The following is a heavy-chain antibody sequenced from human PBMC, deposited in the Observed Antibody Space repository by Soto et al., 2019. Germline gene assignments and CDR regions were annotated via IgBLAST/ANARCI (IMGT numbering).Heavy chain of an antibody. CDR3: ARGKWVQLWLLDY. V-gene: IGHV4-34*01. CDR2: INHSGST. J-gene: IGHJ4*02. Sequence: QVQLQQWGAGLLKPSETLSLTCAVYGGSFSGYYWSWIRQPPGKGLEWIGEINHSGSTNYNPSLKSRVTISVDTSKTQFSLKLSSVTAADTAVYYCARGKWVQLWLLDYWGQGTLDTVSS. D-gene: IGHD5-18*01. CDR1: GGSFSGYY.